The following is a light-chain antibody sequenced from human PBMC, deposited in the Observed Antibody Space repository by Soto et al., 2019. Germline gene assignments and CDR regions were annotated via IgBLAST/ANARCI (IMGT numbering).Light chain of an antibody. CDR2: DTS. V-gene: IGKV3D-20*01. J-gene: IGKJ1*01. Sequence: EIVLTQSPATLSLSPGERATLSCGASQSVISNYLAWCQQKPGLAPRLLIYDTSIRATGIPDRFSGSGSGTDFTLTISRLEPEDFAVYYCQQYGSSPPQTFGQGTKVEIK. CDR3: QQYGSSPPQT. CDR1: QSVISNY.